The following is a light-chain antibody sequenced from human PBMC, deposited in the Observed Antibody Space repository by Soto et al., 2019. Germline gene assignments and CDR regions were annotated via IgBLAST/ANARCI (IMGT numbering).Light chain of an antibody. CDR3: SSYTSSSSYV. V-gene: IGLV2-14*01. Sequence: QSVLTQPASVSGSPGQSITISCTGTSSDVGTYNSVSLYQQYPGKAPKLMIHDVSNRPSGVSNRFSGSKSGNTASLTISGLQAEDEADYYCSSYTSSSSYVFGSGTKLTVL. CDR1: SSDVGTYNS. CDR2: DVS. J-gene: IGLJ1*01.